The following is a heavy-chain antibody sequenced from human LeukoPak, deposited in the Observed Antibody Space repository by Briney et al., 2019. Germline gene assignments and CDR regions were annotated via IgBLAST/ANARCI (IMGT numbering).Heavy chain of an antibody. D-gene: IGHD4-11*01. V-gene: IGHV4-34*01. J-gene: IGHJ6*02. CDR1: GGSFSSYS. CDR3: ARGRRIPPLQFYMDV. CDR2: VSDRAST. Sequence: PSETLSLTCAVYGGSFSSYSWNWIRQSPGKGLEGIGDVSDRASTNYNPSLKSRVTILMDTSEKQFSLNLSSMTAADTAVYYCARGRRIPPLQFYMDVWGQGTTVAVSS.